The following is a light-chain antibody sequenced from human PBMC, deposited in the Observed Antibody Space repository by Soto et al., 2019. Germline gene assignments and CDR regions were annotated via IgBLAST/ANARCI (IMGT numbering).Light chain of an antibody. CDR2: WAS. J-gene: IGKJ4*01. CDR1: QSVLYSSNNKNY. V-gene: IGKV4-1*01. Sequence: DIVMTQSPDSLAVSLGERATINCKSSQSVLYSSNNKNYLAWYQQKPGQPPKLLIYWASTRESGVPDRCSGSRSGTDFTLTISSLQAEDVAVYYCQQYYSTPLTFGGGTKVEIK. CDR3: QQYYSTPLT.